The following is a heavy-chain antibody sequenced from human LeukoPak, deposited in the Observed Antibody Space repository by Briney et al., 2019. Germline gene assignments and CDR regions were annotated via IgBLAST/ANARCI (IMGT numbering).Heavy chain of an antibody. J-gene: IGHJ3*02. CDR2: IGRSGTTT. CDR3: AREGVLRHNTFDI. V-gene: IGHV3-48*03. CDR1: GFTFSSYE. Sequence: GGSLRLSCAASGFTFSSYEMNWVRQAPGKGLEWVSYIGRSGTTTYSADSVKGRFTISRDNAKNSLYLQMNSRRAEDTAVYYCAREGVLRHNTFDIWGQGTMVTVSA. D-gene: IGHD2/OR15-2a*01.